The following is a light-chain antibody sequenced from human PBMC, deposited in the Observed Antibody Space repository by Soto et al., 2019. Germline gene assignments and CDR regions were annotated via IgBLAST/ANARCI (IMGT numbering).Light chain of an antibody. V-gene: IGLV3-21*04. CDR1: NIGTKS. Sequence: SYELTQSPSVSVAPGKTARITCGGNNIGTKSVHWYQQKPGQAPVLVIYYDSDRPSGIPERFSGSNSGNTATLTISMVEAGDEADYCCQVWDTSRDHPIFGGGTKHTVL. CDR3: QVWDTSRDHPI. J-gene: IGLJ2*01. CDR2: YDS.